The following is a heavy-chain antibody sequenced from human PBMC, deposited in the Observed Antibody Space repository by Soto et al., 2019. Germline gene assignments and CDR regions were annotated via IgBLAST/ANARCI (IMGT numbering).Heavy chain of an antibody. CDR3: ATESGSTYGYFDH. D-gene: IGHD5-18*01. V-gene: IGHV4-30-4*01. Sequence: PSPTLSLTCTVSVGSVASAEDYWTWIRQSPGKGLEWIGYISNSGSTGYNPSLKTRLSMSVDRSKNQFTLRLTSVTAADTAVYFCATESGSTYGYFDHWGQGTQVTVSS. CDR2: ISNSGST. CDR1: VGSVASAEDY. J-gene: IGHJ4*02.